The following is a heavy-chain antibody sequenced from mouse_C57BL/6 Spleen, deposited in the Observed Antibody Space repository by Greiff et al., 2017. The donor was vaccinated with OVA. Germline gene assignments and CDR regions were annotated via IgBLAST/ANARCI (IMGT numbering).Heavy chain of an antibody. V-gene: IGHV1-69*01. J-gene: IGHJ2*01. Sequence: QVQLQQPGAELVMPGASVKLSCKASGYTFTSYWMHWVKQRPGQGLEWIGEIDPSDSYTNYNQKFKGKSTLTVDKSSSTAYMQLSSLTSEDSAVYYWARKEDYYGSSDYWGQGTTLTVSS. D-gene: IGHD1-1*01. CDR3: ARKEDYYGSSDY. CDR1: GYTFTSYW. CDR2: IDPSDSYT.